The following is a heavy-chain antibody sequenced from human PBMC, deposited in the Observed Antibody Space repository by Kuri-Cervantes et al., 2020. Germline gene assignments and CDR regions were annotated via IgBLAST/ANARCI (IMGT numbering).Heavy chain of an antibody. D-gene: IGHD2-8*01. CDR1: GGSFRGYY. CDR2: INHSGST. V-gene: IGHV4-34*01. Sequence: SETLSLTCAVYGGSFRGYYWSWIRQPPGKGLEWIGEINHSGSTNYNPSLKSRVTISVDTSKNQFSLKLSSVTAADTAVYYCARWGGIVLMVYAAYFDYWGQGTMVTVSS. CDR3: ARWGGIVLMVYAAYFDY. J-gene: IGHJ4*02.